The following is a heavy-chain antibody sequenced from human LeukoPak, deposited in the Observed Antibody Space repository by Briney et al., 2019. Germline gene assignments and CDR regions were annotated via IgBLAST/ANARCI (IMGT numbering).Heavy chain of an antibody. CDR2: IYTSGST. Sequence: SETLSLTCTVSGGSISSYYWSWLRQPAGKGLEWIGRIYTSGSTNYNPSLKSRVTMSVDTSKNQFSLKLSSVTAADTAVYYCAREPGYCSSTSRYGDFDYWGQGTLVTVSS. J-gene: IGHJ4*02. CDR3: AREPGYCSSTSRYGDFDY. D-gene: IGHD2-2*01. CDR1: GGSISSYY. V-gene: IGHV4-4*07.